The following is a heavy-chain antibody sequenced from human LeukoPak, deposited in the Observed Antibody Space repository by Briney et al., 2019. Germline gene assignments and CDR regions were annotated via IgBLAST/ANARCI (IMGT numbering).Heavy chain of an antibody. D-gene: IGHD5-12*01. CDR1: GFTFSSYW. CDR2: IKEDGSEK. V-gene: IGHV3-7*01. Sequence: SGGSLKLSCAASGFTFSSYWMSWVRQAPGKGLEWLANIKEDGSEKYYVDSVKGRFTISRDNAKSSLYLQMKSLRAEDTAVYYCARAVANNWFDPWGQGTLVTVSS. J-gene: IGHJ5*02. CDR3: ARAVANNWFDP.